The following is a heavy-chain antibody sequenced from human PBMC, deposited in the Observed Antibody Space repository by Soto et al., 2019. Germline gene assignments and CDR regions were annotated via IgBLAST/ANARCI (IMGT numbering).Heavy chain of an antibody. CDR3: ARARFGELGSYGMDV. V-gene: IGHV4-31*03. CDR2: IYNNGSA. J-gene: IGHJ6*02. D-gene: IGHD3-10*01. Sequence: SETLSLTCTVSGGSISSGGLYFNCIRQHSWKGLEWIGYIYNNGSAYYNPSLKSRVTISVDTSKNHFSLKLSSVTAADTAVYYCARARFGELGSYGMDVWGQGTTVTVSS. CDR1: GGSISSGGLY.